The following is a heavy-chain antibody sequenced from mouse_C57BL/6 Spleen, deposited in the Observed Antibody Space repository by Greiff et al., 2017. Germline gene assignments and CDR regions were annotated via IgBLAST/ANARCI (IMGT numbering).Heavy chain of an antibody. CDR1: GYTFTSYW. J-gene: IGHJ2*01. CDR3: ARGTTVGGRYYLDD. Sequence: VQLQQSGAELVKPGASVKVSCKASGYTFTSYWMHWVKQRPGQGLEWIGRIHPIGGNTNYNEKFKGKATLTVDKSTSTAYMQISSLTSEDSAVYDCARGTTVGGRYYLDDWGQGTTLTVS. D-gene: IGHD1-1*01. CDR2: IHPIGGNT. V-gene: IGHV1-64*01.